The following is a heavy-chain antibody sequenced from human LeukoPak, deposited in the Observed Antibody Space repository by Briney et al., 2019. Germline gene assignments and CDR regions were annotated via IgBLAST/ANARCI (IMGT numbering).Heavy chain of an antibody. CDR2: ISYDGSNK. J-gene: IGHJ4*02. Sequence: QSGGSLRLSCAASGFTFSSYAMHWVRQAPGKGLEWVAVISYDGSNKYYADSVKGRFTISRDNSKNTLYLQMNSLRAEDTAVYYCARPTSVDIVYFDYWGQGTLVTVSS. V-gene: IGHV3-30-3*01. CDR1: GFTFSSYA. CDR3: ARPTSVDIVYFDY. D-gene: IGHD5-12*01.